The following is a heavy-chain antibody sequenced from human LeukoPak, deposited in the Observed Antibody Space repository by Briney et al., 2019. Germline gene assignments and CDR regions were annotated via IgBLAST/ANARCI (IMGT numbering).Heavy chain of an antibody. CDR1: GDSVSSNSAA. J-gene: IGHJ4*02. CDR3: VRASRDGYNRHFDY. Sequence: SQTLSLTCAISGDSVSSNSAAWNWIRQSPSRGLEWLGRTYYRSKWYNDYAVSVKSRITINPDTSKNQFSLQLNSVTPEDTAVYYCVRASRDGYNRHFDYWGQGTLVTVSS. CDR2: TYYRSKWYN. D-gene: IGHD5-24*01. V-gene: IGHV6-1*01.